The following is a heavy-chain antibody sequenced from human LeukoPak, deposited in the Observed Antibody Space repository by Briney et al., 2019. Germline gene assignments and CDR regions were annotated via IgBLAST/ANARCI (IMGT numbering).Heavy chain of an antibody. CDR2: IYYSGST. V-gene: IGHV4-59*08. J-gene: IGHJ4*02. CDR3: ARAGYGDSDFDY. D-gene: IGHD4-17*01. Sequence: SETLSLTCTVSGGSISSYYWSWIRQPPGKGLGWIGYIYYSGSTNYNPSLKSRVTISVDTSKNQFSLKLNSVTAADTAVYYCARAGYGDSDFDYWGQGTLVTVSS. CDR1: GGSISSYY.